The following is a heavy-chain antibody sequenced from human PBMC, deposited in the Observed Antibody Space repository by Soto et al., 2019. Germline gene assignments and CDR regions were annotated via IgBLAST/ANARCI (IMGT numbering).Heavy chain of an antibody. CDR1: GFTFSSYE. D-gene: IGHD1-26*01. CDR2: ISSSGSTI. Sequence: GGSLRLSCAASGFTFSSYEMNWVRQAPGKGLEWVSYISSSGSTIYYADSVKGRFTISRDNAKNSLYLQMNSLRAGDTAVYYCASVEWELLPTDYWGQGTLVTVSS. V-gene: IGHV3-48*03. CDR3: ASVEWELLPTDY. J-gene: IGHJ4*02.